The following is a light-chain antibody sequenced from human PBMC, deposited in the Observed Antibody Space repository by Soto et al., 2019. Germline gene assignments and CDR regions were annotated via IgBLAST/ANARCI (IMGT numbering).Light chain of an antibody. CDR1: QSVNSN. V-gene: IGKV3-15*01. J-gene: IGKJ4*01. CDR2: GAS. CDR3: QQYNNWPLT. Sequence: IVLTHSPGTLSFSPGERATLSCRASQSVNSNLAWYQQKPGQAPKLLIFGASTRASGIPARFSGSGSGTEFTLTISSLQSEDFAVYYCQQYNNWPLTFGGGTKVDIK.